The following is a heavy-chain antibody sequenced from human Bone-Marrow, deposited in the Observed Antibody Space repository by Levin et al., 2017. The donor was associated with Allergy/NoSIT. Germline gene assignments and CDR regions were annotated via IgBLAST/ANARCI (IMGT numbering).Heavy chain of an antibody. V-gene: IGHV3-48*02. CDR3: ARDPVERSGGPHNFDY. D-gene: IGHD5-12*01. Sequence: GGSLRLSCAASGFIFSDYSMNWVRQAPGKGLEWLAYITTSGNIYNADSVKGRFTISRDNAKNSLHLQMNSLRDEDTAVYYCARDPVERSGGPHNFDYWGQGTLVTVSS. J-gene: IGHJ4*02. CDR2: ITTSGNI. CDR1: GFIFSDYS.